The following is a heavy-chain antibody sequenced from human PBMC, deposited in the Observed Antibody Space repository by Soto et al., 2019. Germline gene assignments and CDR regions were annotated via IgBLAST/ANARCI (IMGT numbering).Heavy chain of an antibody. CDR2: IHYSGST. CDR3: ARKGWPDVFDI. Sequence: QVQLQESGPGLVKPSQTLSLTCTVSGGSITSGDYYWSWIRQPPGKGLEWIGYIHYSGSTYYKTSHRSRVIISIDTSKNQFTLKLSSVTAAATAVYYCARKGWPDVFDIWGQGAMVTVSS. V-gene: IGHV4-30-4*01. CDR1: GGSITSGDYY. J-gene: IGHJ3*02.